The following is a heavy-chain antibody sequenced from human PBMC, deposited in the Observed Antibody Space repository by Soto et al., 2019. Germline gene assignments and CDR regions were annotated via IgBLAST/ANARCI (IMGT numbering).Heavy chain of an antibody. V-gene: IGHV1-18*01. D-gene: IGHD2-21*01. CDR2: ISTDNGNT. CDR3: ARDVPGTKLFFYYYGMDV. J-gene: IGHJ6*02. CDR1: GYSVTAYG. Sequence: QIYLVQSGAEVREPGASVKVSCKASGYSVTAYGISWVRQAPGQGLEWMGWISTDNGNTNYAHNLQGRVSMTTDPSTSTAYMELWSLGSDDTAVYYCARDVPGTKLFFYYYGMDVWGQGTTVTVSS.